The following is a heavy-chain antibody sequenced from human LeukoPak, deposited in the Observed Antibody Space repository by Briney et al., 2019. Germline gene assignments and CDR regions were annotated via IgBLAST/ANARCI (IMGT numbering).Heavy chain of an antibody. V-gene: IGHV4-39*07. CDR2: IYYSGST. CDR1: GGSISSSSYY. Sequence: TSETLSLTCTVSGGSISSSSYYWGWIRQPPGKGLEWIGSIYYSGSTYYNPSLKSRVTISVDTSKNQFSLKLSSVTAADMAVYYCARVGPLGYFDYWGQGTLVTVSS. D-gene: IGHD3-16*01. J-gene: IGHJ4*02. CDR3: ARVGPLGYFDY.